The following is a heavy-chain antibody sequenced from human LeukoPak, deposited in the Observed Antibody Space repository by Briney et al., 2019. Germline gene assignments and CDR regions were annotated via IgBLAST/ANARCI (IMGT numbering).Heavy chain of an antibody. Sequence: GGSLRLSCAASGFTFSSYWMSWVRQAPGKGLEWVANIKQDGSEKYYVDSVKGRFTISRDNAKNSLYLQMNSLKTEDTAVYYCTSDLVFDYYDSSGTFGAMDVWGKGTTVTVSS. V-gene: IGHV3-7*03. D-gene: IGHD3-22*01. CDR3: TSDLVFDYYDSSGTFGAMDV. J-gene: IGHJ6*03. CDR1: GFTFSSYW. CDR2: IKQDGSEK.